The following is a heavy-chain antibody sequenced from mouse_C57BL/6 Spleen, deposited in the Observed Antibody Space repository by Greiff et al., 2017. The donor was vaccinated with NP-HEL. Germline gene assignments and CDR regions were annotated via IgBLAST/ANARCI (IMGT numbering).Heavy chain of an antibody. J-gene: IGHJ3*01. CDR1: GFNFKDYY. CDR3: DPDKYDRVFAY. D-gene: IGHD2-14*01. V-gene: IGHV14-2*01. Sequence: EVQRVESGAELVKPGASVKLSCTASGFNFKDYYMHWVKQRTEQGLEWIGRIDPEDGDTKYAPKFQGKATITANTSSNTAYLQLSSLTSEDTAVYCCDPDKYDRVFAYWGQGTLVTVSA. CDR2: IDPEDGDT.